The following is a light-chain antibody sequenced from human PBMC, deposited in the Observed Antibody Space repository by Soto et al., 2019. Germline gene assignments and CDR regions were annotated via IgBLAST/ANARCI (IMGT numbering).Light chain of an antibody. CDR3: QQSYRIPRT. Sequence: DIQMTQSPSSLSASVGDRVTLACRASQSISSYLNWYQQKPGRAPKLLIYGASSLQSGVPSRFSGSGSGTDFTLTISSLQPEDFATYFRQQSYRIPRTFGGGTNVEI. V-gene: IGKV1-39*01. CDR1: QSISSY. CDR2: GAS. J-gene: IGKJ4*01.